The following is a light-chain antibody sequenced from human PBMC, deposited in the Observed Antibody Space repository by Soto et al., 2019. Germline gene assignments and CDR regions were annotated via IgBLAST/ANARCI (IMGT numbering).Light chain of an antibody. J-gene: IGKJ1*01. V-gene: IGKV1-5*03. CDR2: KAS. CDR1: QNINSW. CDR3: QQYGRYST. Sequence: DIQMTQSPSTLSASVGDRVTITCRASQNINSWLAWYQRKPGSAPKLLIYKASILESGVPSRFSGSGSGTEFTLTLNSLQPHYFSTYYCQQYGRYSTFGQGTKVEIE.